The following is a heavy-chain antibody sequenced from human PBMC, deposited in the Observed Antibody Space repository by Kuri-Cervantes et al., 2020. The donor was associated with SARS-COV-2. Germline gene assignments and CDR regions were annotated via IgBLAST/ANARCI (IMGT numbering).Heavy chain of an antibody. CDR2: MDPNSGNT. Sequence: ASVKVSCKASGYTFTSYDINWVRQATGQGLEWMGWMDPNSGNTGYAQKFQGRVTMTRNTSISTAYMELSSLRSEDMVVYSCVTPYYDILTGYYNEGAGYYHYGMDVWGQGTTVTVSS. J-gene: IGHJ6*02. D-gene: IGHD3-9*01. V-gene: IGHV1-8*01. CDR1: GYTFTSYD. CDR3: VTPYYDILTGYYNEGAGYYHYGMDV.